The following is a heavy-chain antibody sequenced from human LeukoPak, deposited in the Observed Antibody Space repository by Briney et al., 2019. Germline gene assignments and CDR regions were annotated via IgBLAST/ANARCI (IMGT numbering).Heavy chain of an antibody. CDR3: AKDRRGYSGYDRDYFDY. J-gene: IGHJ4*02. V-gene: IGHV3-30*18. D-gene: IGHD5-12*01. Sequence: GGSLRLSCAASGFTFSNYAMTWVRQAPGKGLEWVAVISYDGGNKYYADSVKGRFTISRDNSKNTLYLQMNSLRAEDTAVYYCAKDRRGYSGYDRDYFDYWGQGTLVTVSS. CDR1: GFTFSNYA. CDR2: ISYDGGNK.